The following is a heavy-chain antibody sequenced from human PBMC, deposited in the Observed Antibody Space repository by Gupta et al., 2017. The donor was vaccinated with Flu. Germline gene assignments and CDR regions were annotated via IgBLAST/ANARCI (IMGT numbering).Heavy chain of an antibody. CDR3: ARHSRRLVEWTYYYYYGLDV. V-gene: IGHV2-26*03. J-gene: IGHJ6*02. Sequence: QVALAESGPVLVKPTETLTLTCTISGFSLNNGRMGVGWIRQPPGKALEWLGHIFSSDETSYSTSLKNRLASSKGSCKGQVVLTMTNLDPMDTATYYWARHSRRLVEWTYYYYYGLDVWGQGTTVSVSS. CDR1: GFSLNNGRMG. D-gene: IGHD3-3*01. CDR2: IFSSDET.